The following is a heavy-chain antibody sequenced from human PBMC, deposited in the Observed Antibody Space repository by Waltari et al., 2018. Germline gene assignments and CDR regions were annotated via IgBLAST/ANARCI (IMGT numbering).Heavy chain of an antibody. Sequence: QVQLVQSGAEVKKPGSSVKVSCKASGGTFSSYAISWVRPAPGHGLEWMGGIIPIFGTANYAQKFQGRVTITADESTSTAYMELSSLRSEDTAVYYCARGRVITMIVVVSYYYYGMDVWGQGTTVTVSS. CDR2: IIPIFGTA. J-gene: IGHJ6*02. V-gene: IGHV1-69*01. CDR1: GGTFSSYA. D-gene: IGHD3-22*01. CDR3: ARGRVITMIVVVSYYYYGMDV.